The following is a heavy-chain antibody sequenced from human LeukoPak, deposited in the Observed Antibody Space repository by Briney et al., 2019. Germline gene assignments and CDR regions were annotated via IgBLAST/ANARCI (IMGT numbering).Heavy chain of an antibody. D-gene: IGHD2-21*01. CDR3: ARDLVFDDGGTVYFDY. V-gene: IGHV4-4*07. CDR2: VYSSGST. CDR1: GGSISSYY. J-gene: IGHJ4*02. Sequence: SETLSLTCTVSGGSISSYYWSWIRQPAGKGLECIGRVYSSGSTNYNPSLKSRVTMSIDTSKNQFSLKLTSVTAADTAVYYCARDLVFDDGGTVYFDYWGQGTLVTVSS.